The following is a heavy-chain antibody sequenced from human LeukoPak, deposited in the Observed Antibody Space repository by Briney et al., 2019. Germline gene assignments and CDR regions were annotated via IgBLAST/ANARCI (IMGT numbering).Heavy chain of an antibody. CDR1: GFTFSSYS. CDR3: ARDPKQQLVGGH. J-gene: IGHJ4*02. Sequence: GGSLRLSCAASGFTFSSYSMNWVRQAPGKGLEWVSSISSSSSYIYYADSVKGRFTISRDNAKNSLYLQMNSLRAEDTAVYYCARDPKQQLVGGHWGQGTLVTVSS. V-gene: IGHV3-21*01. D-gene: IGHD6-13*01. CDR2: ISSSSSYI.